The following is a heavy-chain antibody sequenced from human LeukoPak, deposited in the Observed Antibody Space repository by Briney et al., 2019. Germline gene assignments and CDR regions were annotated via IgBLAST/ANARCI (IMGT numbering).Heavy chain of an antibody. Sequence: GGSLRLSCAASGFTFSDYWMQWVRQAPGKGLVWVSRINSDGSDTTYADSVKGRLTISRDNSKNTLYLQMNSLRAEDTAVYYCARGGRSEAFDIWGQGTMVTVSS. J-gene: IGHJ3*02. D-gene: IGHD3-16*01. CDR1: GFTFSDYW. CDR2: INSDGSDT. V-gene: IGHV3-74*01. CDR3: ARGGRSEAFDI.